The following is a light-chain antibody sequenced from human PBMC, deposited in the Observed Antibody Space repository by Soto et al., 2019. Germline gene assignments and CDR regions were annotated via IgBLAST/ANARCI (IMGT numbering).Light chain of an antibody. CDR3: AAWDDSLNGYV. V-gene: IGLV1-44*01. CDR2: NNN. Sequence: QSVLTQPPSASGTPGQGFPICCSGITSNIGSNTVNWYQQLPGTAPKPLIYNNNQRPSGVPDRFSGSKSGTSASLAVGGLQSEDEADYYCAAWDDSLNGYVFGTGTKVTVL. J-gene: IGLJ1*01. CDR1: TSNIGSNT.